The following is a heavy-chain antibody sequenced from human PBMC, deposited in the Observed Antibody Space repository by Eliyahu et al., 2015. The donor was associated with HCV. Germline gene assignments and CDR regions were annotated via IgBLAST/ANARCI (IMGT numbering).Heavy chain of an antibody. Sequence: PGKSLRLSCAASGFTFSSYWMSWVRQAPGKGLEWVANIKQDGSEKYYVDSVKGRFTISRDNAKNSLYLQMNSLRAEDTAVYYCARDLGGGGYFDWSRCCDIWGQGTMVTVSS. D-gene: IGHD3-9*01. CDR1: GFTFSSYW. J-gene: IGHJ3*02. CDR3: ARDLGGGGYFDWSRCCDI. V-gene: IGHV3-7*01. CDR2: IKQDGSEK.